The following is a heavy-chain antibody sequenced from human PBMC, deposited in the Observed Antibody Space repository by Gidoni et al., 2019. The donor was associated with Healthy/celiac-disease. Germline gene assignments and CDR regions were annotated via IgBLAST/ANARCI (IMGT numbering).Heavy chain of an antibody. CDR2: ISYDGSNK. CDR1: GFTFSSYA. J-gene: IGHJ6*03. V-gene: IGHV3-30-3*01. Sequence: QVQLVESGGGVVQPGRSLRLSCAASGFTFSSYAMHWVRQAPGKGLEWVAVISYDGSNKYYADSVKGRFTISRDNSKNTLYLQMNSLRAEDTAVYYCARPSYLYCSSTSCYYMDVWGKGTTVTVSS. CDR3: ARPSYLYCSSTSCYYMDV. D-gene: IGHD2-2*01.